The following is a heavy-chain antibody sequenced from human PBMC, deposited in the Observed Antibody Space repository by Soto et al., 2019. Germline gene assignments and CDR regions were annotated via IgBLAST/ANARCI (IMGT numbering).Heavy chain of an antibody. J-gene: IGHJ3*02. CDR3: AESVEMVSRDAFDI. V-gene: IGHV1-69*06. CDR2: IIPFFGTT. CDR1: GGTFSTYA. Sequence: QVQLVQSGAEVKKPGSSVKVSCKASGGTFSTYAFSWVRQAPGQGLEWMGGIIPFFGTTNYAHNFQGRVTITADKSTSTAYMELSSLRSEDTAVYYCAESVEMVSRDAFDIWGQGTMVTVSS. D-gene: IGHD3-10*01.